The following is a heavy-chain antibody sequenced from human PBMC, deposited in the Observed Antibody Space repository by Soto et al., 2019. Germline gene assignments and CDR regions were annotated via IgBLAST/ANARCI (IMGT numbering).Heavy chain of an antibody. CDR3: VKEITFGGVIVIT. CDR2: ISSNGGST. CDR1: GFTFSSYA. D-gene: IGHD3-16*02. Sequence: EVQLVESGGGLVQPGGSPRLSCSASGFTFSSYAMHWVRQAPGKGLEYVSAISSNGGSTYYADSVKGRFTISRDNSKNTLYLQMSSLRAEDTAVYYCVKEITFGGVIVITWGQGTLVTVSS. V-gene: IGHV3-64D*06. J-gene: IGHJ5*02.